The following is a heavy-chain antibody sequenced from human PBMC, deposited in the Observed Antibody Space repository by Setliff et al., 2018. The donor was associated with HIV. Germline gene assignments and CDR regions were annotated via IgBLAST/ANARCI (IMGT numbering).Heavy chain of an antibody. CDR1: GFIFSNSA. J-gene: IGHJ4*02. D-gene: IGHD6-19*01. CDR3: AKDRYSTGWHLDH. CDR2: ISGNGVST. V-gene: IGHV3-23*01. Sequence: PGGSLRLSCAASGFIFSNSAMTWVRQAPGKGLEWVSLISGNGVSTYYGDSVKGRFTISRDNSKNTVHLQMNSLRAEDTAIYYCAKDRYSTGWHLDHWGQGTPVTVSS.